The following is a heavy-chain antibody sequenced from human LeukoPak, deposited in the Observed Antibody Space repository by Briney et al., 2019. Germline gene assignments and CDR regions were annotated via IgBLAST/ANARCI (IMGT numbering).Heavy chain of an antibody. D-gene: IGHD2-15*01. J-gene: IGHJ6*03. Sequence: ASVKVSCKASGGTFSSYAISWVRQAPGQGLEWMGGIIPIFGTANYAQKFQGRVTITADESTSTAYMELSSLRSEDTAVYYCAGRIESYYYYYMDVWGKGTTVTISS. CDR2: IIPIFGTA. CDR1: GGTFSSYA. CDR3: AGRIESYYYYYMDV. V-gene: IGHV1-69*13.